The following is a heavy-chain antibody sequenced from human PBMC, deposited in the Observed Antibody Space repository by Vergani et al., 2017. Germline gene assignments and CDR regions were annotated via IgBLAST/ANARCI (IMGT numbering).Heavy chain of an antibody. CDR1: GGSVSSGSYY. Sequence: QVQLQESGPGLVKPSETLSLTCTVSGGSVSSGSYYWSWIRQPAGKGLEWIGYIYYSGSTNYNPSLKSRVTISVDTSKNQFSPKLSSVTAADTAVYYCATGTTNAYYYYYMDVWGKGTTVTVSS. CDR2: IYYSGST. J-gene: IGHJ6*03. CDR3: ATGTTNAYYYYYMDV. D-gene: IGHD1-7*01. V-gene: IGHV4-61*10.